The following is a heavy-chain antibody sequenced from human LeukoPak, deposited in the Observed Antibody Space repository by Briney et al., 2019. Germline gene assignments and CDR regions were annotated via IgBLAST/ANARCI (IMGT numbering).Heavy chain of an antibody. J-gene: IGHJ4*02. CDR2: IKQDESEK. D-gene: IGHD6-6*01. CDR1: GFTFSSYW. V-gene: IGHV3-7*01. Sequence: GGSLRLSCAASGFTFSSYWMSWVRQAPGKGLEWVANIKQDESEKYYVDSVKGRFTISRDNAKNSLYLQMNSLRAEDTAVYYCARVTGYSSSPGVDYWGQGTLVTVSS. CDR3: ARVTGYSSSPGVDY.